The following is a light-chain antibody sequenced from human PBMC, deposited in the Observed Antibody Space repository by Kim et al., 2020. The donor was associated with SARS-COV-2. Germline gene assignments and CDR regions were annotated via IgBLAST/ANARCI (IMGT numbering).Light chain of an antibody. J-gene: IGLJ3*02. CDR3: QVWDSSSDHRV. CDR2: YDS. Sequence: PVKTARITCGGNNIGSTSVHWYQQEPGQAPVLVIYYDSDRPSGIPERFSGSNSGNTATLTISRVEAEDEADYYCQVWDSSSDHRVFGGGTQLTVL. CDR1: NIGSTS. V-gene: IGLV3-21*04.